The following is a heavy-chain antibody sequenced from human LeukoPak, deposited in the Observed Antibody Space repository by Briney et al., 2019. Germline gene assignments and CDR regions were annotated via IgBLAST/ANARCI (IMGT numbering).Heavy chain of an antibody. Sequence: GGSLRLSCAASGFTFSRHSINWVRQAPGKGLEWVSSISSSSSYIYYADSVKGRFTISRDNAKNSLYLQMNSLRAEDTAIYYCAKNGDRGAYCSGGTCYPYYYYYMDVWGKGTTVTISS. CDR1: GFTFSRHS. CDR2: ISSSSSYI. CDR3: AKNGDRGAYCSGGTCYPYYYYYMDV. D-gene: IGHD2-15*01. V-gene: IGHV3-21*04. J-gene: IGHJ6*03.